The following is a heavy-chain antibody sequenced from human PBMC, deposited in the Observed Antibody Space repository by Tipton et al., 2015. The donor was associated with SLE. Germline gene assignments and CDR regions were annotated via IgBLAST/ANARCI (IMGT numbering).Heavy chain of an antibody. CDR3: TSAAYQYNYDC. CDR1: GGSISSSSFY. D-gene: IGHD2-2*01. Sequence: LSLTCTVSGGSISSSSFYWDWIRQPPGKALEWIGSIYYGGNTYYNPSLKSRVTMSVDTSKNHVSLKLSSVTTADTAVYYCTSAAYQYNYDCWGQGALVTVSS. J-gene: IGHJ4*02. CDR2: IYYGGNT. V-gene: IGHV4-39*02.